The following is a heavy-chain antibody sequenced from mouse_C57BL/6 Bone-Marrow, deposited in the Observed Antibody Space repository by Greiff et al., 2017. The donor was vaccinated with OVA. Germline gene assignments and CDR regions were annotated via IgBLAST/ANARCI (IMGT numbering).Heavy chain of an antibody. CDR1: GYTFTSSG. V-gene: IGHV1-81*01. CDR3: ARLGELPLGY. CDR2: IYPRSGNT. D-gene: IGHD5-5*01. Sequence: VQLQESGAELARPGASVKLSCKASGYTFTSSGISWVKQRTGQGLEWIGEIYPRSGNTYYNEKFKGKATLTADKSSSTAYMELRSLTSEDSAVYFCARLGELPLGYWGQGTLVTVSA. J-gene: IGHJ3*01.